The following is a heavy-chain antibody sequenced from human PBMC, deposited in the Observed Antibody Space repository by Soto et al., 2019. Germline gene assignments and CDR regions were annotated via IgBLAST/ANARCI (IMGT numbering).Heavy chain of an antibody. V-gene: IGHV4-59*01. CDR3: ERGRILYYYGMDV. D-gene: IGHD2-15*01. CDR1: GGSISSYY. J-gene: IGHJ6*02. CDR2: IYYSGST. Sequence: XETLSLTCTVSGGSISSYYWSWIRQPPGKGLEWIGYIYYSGSTNYNPSLKSRVTISVDTSKNQFSLKLSSVTAADTAVYYCERGRILYYYGMDVWGQGTTVTVSS.